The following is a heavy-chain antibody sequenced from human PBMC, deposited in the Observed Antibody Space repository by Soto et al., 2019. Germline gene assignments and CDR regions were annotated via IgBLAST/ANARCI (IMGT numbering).Heavy chain of an antibody. J-gene: IGHJ4*02. CDR2: IKSKTDGGTV. CDR1: GVTLSNVW. D-gene: IGHD5-18*01. CDR3: SHGYYQYFES. Sequence: GGSLRLSCAVSGVTLSNVWMNWVRQAPGKGPEWVGRIKSKTDGGTVEYAAPVKDRFTISRDDSENTLYLQMNSLKTEDTAVYYCSHGYYQYFESWGQGTLVTVSS. V-gene: IGHV3-15*07.